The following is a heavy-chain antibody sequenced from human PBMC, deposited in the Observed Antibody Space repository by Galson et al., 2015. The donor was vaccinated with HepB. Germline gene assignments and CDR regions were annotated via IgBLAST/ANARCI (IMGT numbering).Heavy chain of an antibody. CDR1: GFTFSSYA. CDR2: ISYDGSNK. J-gene: IGHJ4*02. V-gene: IGHV3-30-3*01. CDR3: ARVRNTVLLWFGELNI. D-gene: IGHD3-10*01. Sequence: SLRLSCAASGFTFSSYAMHWVRQAPGKGLEWVAVISYDGSNKYYADSVKGRFTISRDNSKNTLYLQMNSLRAEDTAVYYCARVRNTVLLWFGELNIWGQGTLVTVSS.